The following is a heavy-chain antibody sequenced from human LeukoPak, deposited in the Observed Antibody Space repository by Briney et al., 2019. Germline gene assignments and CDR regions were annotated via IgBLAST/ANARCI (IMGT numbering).Heavy chain of an antibody. Sequence: ASVKVSCKASGYTFTGYYMHWVRQAPGQGLEWMGWINPNSGGTNYAQKFQGWVTMTRDTSISTAYMELSRLRSDDTAVYYCARIVVGATDGMDVWGQGTTVTVSS. CDR3: ARIVVGATDGMDV. V-gene: IGHV1-2*04. J-gene: IGHJ6*02. CDR2: INPNSGGT. CDR1: GYTFTGYY. D-gene: IGHD1-26*01.